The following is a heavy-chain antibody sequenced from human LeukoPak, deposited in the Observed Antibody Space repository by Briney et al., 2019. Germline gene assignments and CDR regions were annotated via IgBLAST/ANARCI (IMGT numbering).Heavy chain of an antibody. D-gene: IGHD2-2*01. Sequence: SETLSLTCTVSGGSVSSVSYYWSWIRQPPGKGLEWIGYIYYSGSSSYNPALKSRVTISLDTSKNQFSLKLSSETAADTAIYYCARLYCSRTSCYYSNWGQGTLVTVSS. CDR3: ARLYCSRTSCYYSN. J-gene: IGHJ4*02. CDR1: GGSVSSVSYY. V-gene: IGHV4-61*01. CDR2: IYYSGSS.